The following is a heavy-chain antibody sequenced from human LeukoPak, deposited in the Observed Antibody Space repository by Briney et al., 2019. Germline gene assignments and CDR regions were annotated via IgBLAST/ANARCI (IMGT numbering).Heavy chain of an antibody. D-gene: IGHD3-9*01. CDR3: AREEGFDGDDY. Sequence: SETLSLTCTVSGGSISSGDYYWSWIRQPPGKGLGWIGYIYYSGSTYYNPSLKSRVTISVDTSKNQFSLKLSSVTAADTAVYYCAREEGFDGDDYWGQGTLVTVSS. CDR1: GGSISSGDYY. J-gene: IGHJ4*02. V-gene: IGHV4-30-4*01. CDR2: IYYSGST.